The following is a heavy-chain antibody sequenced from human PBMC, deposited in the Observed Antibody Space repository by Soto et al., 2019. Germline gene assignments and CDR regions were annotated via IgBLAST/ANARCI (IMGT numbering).Heavy chain of an antibody. CDR2: ISYDGSHK. CDR3: AKDGAPLYCGRSSWHPAGPY. D-gene: IGHD2-21*01. Sequence: QVQLVESGGGVVQPGRSLRLSCAGSGFTFRNYGLHWVRQAPGKGLEWVAAISYDGSHKYYADSVKGRFTISRDNSNNLLYLQMDSLRAEDTAVYYCAKDGAPLYCGRSSWHPAGPYWGQEALITV. V-gene: IGHV3-30*18. J-gene: IGHJ4*02. CDR1: GFTFRNYG.